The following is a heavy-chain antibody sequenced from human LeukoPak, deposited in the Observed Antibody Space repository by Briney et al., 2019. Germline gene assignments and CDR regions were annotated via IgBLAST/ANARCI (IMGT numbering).Heavy chain of an antibody. CDR3: ARAPVATPSEFDY. CDR1: GGSFSGYY. D-gene: IGHD5-12*01. Sequence: PSETLSLTCAVYGGSFSGYYWSWIRQHPGKGPEWIGYISYGGKADYNPSLKSRVAISADTPKNQFSLKLSSTTAADTAVYYCARAPVATPSEFDYWGQGTLVTVSS. CDR2: ISYGGKA. J-gene: IGHJ4*02. V-gene: IGHV4-34*09.